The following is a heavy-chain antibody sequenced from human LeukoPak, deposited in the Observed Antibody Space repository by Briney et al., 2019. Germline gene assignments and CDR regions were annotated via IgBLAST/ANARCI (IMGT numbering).Heavy chain of an antibody. CDR2: INHSGST. D-gene: IGHD6-13*01. J-gene: IGHJ4*02. CDR1: GGSFSGYY. V-gene: IGHV4-34*01. CDR3: ARGLIEAAAGFDY. Sequence: PSETLSLTCAVYGGSFSGYYWSWIRQPPGKGLEWIGEINHSGSTNYNSSLKSRVTISVDTSKNQFSLKLSSVTAADTAVYYCARGLIEAAAGFDYWGQGTLVTVSS.